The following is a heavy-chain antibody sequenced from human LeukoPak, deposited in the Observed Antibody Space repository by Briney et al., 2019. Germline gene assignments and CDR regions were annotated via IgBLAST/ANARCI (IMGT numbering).Heavy chain of an antibody. Sequence: GKALRLSCAASGFTFSTYTMHWVRQAPGKGLEGVALISYEGSKQNYADSVKGRFTISRDNSQNTLYLEMSSLRTEDTAVYYCARAPYTSGWYFAFDYWGQGTLVTVSS. CDR3: ARAPYTSGWYFAFDY. CDR1: GFTFSTYT. V-gene: IGHV3-30-3*01. J-gene: IGHJ4*02. D-gene: IGHD6-19*01. CDR2: ISYEGSKQ.